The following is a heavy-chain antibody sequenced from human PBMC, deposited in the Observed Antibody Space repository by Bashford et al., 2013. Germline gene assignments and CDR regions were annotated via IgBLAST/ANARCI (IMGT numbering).Heavy chain of an antibody. J-gene: IGHJ6*02. Sequence: VASVKVSCKASGYTFSSFQINWVRQATGQGLEWMGWLNPDSGNTGSAQKFQGRLTMTRNTSINTAYMELSSLRSDDSAVYYCATPYKYGSGRRHYDYFAMDVWGQGTTVTVSS. CDR2: LNPDSGNT. CDR1: GYTFSSFQ. CDR3: ATPYKYGSGRRHYDYFAMDV. V-gene: IGHV1-8*01. D-gene: IGHD3-10*01.